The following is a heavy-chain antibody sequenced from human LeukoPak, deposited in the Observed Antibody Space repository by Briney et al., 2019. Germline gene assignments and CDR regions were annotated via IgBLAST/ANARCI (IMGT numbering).Heavy chain of an antibody. CDR1: GGSVSSNY. CDR3: ARDGRAGSLFAY. CDR2: IYHSGST. V-gene: IGHV4-59*02. Sequence: SETLSLTCSVSGGSVSSNYWAWIRQPPGKGLEWIGYIYHSGSTYYNPSLKSRVTISVDRSKNQFSLKLSSVTAADTAIYYCARDGRAGSLFAYWGQGTLVTVSS. J-gene: IGHJ4*02. D-gene: IGHD6-19*01.